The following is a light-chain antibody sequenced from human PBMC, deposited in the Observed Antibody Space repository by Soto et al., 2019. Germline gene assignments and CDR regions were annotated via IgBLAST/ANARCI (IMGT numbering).Light chain of an antibody. J-gene: IGKJ1*01. Sequence: DTQMTHSASALAGYVVYRVTIICGASQTISSWLAWYQQKPGKAPKLLIYKASTLKSGVPSRFGGSGSGTEFTLTISSLQPDDFATYYCQHYNSYSEAFGQGTKVDIK. CDR1: QTISSW. V-gene: IGKV1-5*03. CDR3: QHYNSYSEA. CDR2: KAS.